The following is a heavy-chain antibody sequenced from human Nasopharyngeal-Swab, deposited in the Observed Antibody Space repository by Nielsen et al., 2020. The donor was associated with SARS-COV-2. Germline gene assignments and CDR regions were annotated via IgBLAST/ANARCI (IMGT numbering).Heavy chain of an antibody. V-gene: IGHV4-59*01. J-gene: IGHJ4*02. CDR1: GGSISSYY. CDR2: IYYSGST. D-gene: IGHD2-2*01. CDR3: ARGYCSSTSCYAARHFDY. Sequence: GSLRLSYTVSGGSISSYYWSWIRQPPGKGLEWIGYIYYSGSTNYNPSLKSRVTISVDTSKNQFSLKLSSVTAADTAVYYCARGYCSSTSCYAARHFDYWGQGTLVTVSS.